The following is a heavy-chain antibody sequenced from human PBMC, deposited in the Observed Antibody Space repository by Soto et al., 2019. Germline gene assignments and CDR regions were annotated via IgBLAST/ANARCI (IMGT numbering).Heavy chain of an antibody. CDR3: ASQLESTTYFDY. CDR1: GGSISNSDYF. D-gene: IGHD1-1*01. CDR2: FSHTGGP. V-gene: IGHV4-39*01. Sequence: LQLQESGPGLVKPSETLSLTCTVSGGSISNSDYFWAWMRQPPGKGLGWVGTFSHTGGPRYNPSLKSRVTISVDTSKNQFSLRLPSVTAADTAVFYCASQLESTTYFDYWGRGTLVTVSS. J-gene: IGHJ4*02.